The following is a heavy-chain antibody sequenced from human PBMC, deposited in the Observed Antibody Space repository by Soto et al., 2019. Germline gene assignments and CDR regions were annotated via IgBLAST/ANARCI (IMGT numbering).Heavy chain of an antibody. CDR1: GGTFSRYS. Sequence: QVQLVQSGAEVKKPGFSVKVSCKASGGTFSRYSISWVRQAPGQGLEWMGGIIPVFGTANYAQKFQGRVTITADESTSTVYMELSSLTSDDTAVYLCASCLVTTYFYYYGMDVWGQGTTVTVSS. V-gene: IGHV1-69*12. D-gene: IGHD4-17*01. J-gene: IGHJ6*02. CDR2: IIPVFGTA. CDR3: ASCLVTTYFYYYGMDV.